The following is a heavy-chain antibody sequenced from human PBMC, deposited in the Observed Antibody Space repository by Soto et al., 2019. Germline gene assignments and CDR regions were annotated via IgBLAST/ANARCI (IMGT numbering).Heavy chain of an antibody. V-gene: IGHV3-30-3*01. CDR1: GFTFSSYA. J-gene: IGHJ5*01. CDR3: ARDSGPAAPEGPLFDS. Sequence: PGGSLRLSCAASGFTFSSYAMHWVRQAPGKGLEWVAVISYDGSNKYYADSVKGRFTISRDNSKNTLYLQMNSLRAEDTAVYYCARDSGPAAPEGPLFDSSGQGSLVIVSS. D-gene: IGHD2-2*01. CDR2: ISYDGSNK.